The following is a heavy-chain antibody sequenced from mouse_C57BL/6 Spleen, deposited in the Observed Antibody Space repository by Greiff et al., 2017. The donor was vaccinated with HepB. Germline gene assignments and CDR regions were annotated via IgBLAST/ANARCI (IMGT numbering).Heavy chain of an antibody. CDR3: APLITTVVEAYWYFDV. CDR1: GYTFTSYW. Sequence: QVQLQQPGAELVKPGASVKVSCKASGYTFTSYWMHWVKQRPGQGLEWIGRIHPSDSDTNYNQKFKGKATLTVDKSSSTAYMQRISLTSEYSAVYYCAPLITTVVEAYWYFDVWGTGTTVTVSS. V-gene: IGHV1-74*01. D-gene: IGHD1-1*01. J-gene: IGHJ1*03. CDR2: IHPSDSDT.